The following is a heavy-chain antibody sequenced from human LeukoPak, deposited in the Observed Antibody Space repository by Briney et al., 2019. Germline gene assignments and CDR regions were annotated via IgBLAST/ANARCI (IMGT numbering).Heavy chain of an antibody. V-gene: IGHV3-23*01. D-gene: IGHD6-13*01. CDR1: GFSFSSYF. CDR3: AIYQQQPRLGSDY. Sequence: GGTLRLSCAASGFSFSSYFMTWARQPPGRGLEWVSAISDSGYETHYADSVRGRFTISRDNSKNTLSLQLHSLRADDTAIYYCAIYQQQPRLGSDYCGQGTLVTVSS. CDR2: ISDSGYET. J-gene: IGHJ4*02.